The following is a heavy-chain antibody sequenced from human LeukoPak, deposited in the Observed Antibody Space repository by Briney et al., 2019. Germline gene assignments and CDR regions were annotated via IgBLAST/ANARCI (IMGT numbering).Heavy chain of an antibody. J-gene: IGHJ4*02. CDR3: AWHHLDY. D-gene: IGHD1-14*01. V-gene: IGHV3-15*01. CDR2: FRSKTDGGII. CDR1: GFTFSDAW. Sequence: PGGSLRLSCAASGFTFSDAWMSWVRQAPGKGLEWVGRFRSKTDGGIIEYAAPVKGRFTISRDDSKNTLNLQMNSLKIEDTAVYYCAWHHLDYWGQGTLVTVSS.